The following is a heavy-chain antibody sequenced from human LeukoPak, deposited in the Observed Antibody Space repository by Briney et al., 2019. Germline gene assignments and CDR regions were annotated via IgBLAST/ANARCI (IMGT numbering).Heavy chain of an antibody. CDR1: GYTFINHD. J-gene: IGHJ5*02. CDR3: ARGSGSGGRDWFDP. V-gene: IGHV1-8*01. Sequence: ASVKVSLKASGYTFINHDINWVRQATGQGLEWMGWMNSNSGNTGYAQKFQGRVTMTRDTSISTAYMELSGLRSDDTAVYYCARGSGSGGRDWFDPWGQGTLVTVSS. CDR2: MNSNSGNT. D-gene: IGHD5-12*01.